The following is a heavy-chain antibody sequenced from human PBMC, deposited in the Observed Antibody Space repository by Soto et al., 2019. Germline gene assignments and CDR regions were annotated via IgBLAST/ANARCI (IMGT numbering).Heavy chain of an antibody. CDR3: ARVMYYYDSSGYPF. D-gene: IGHD3-22*01. J-gene: IGHJ4*02. CDR2: ISSSSSTYI. V-gene: IGHV3-21*05. Sequence: GGSLRLSCAASGFTFSSYSMNWVRQAPGKGLEWVSYISSSSSTYIYYADSVKGRFTISRDNARNSLYLQMNSLRAEDTAVYYCARVMYYYDSSGYPFWGQGTLVTVSS. CDR1: GFTFSSYS.